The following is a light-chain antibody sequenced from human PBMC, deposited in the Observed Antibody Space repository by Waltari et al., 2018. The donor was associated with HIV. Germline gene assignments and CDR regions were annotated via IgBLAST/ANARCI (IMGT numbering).Light chain of an antibody. V-gene: IGKV4-1*01. J-gene: IGKJ1*01. Sequence: IVMTQPPESLVVSLGARATIHCKSSQSVFYSSNNKTSLAWYPQKPGQPPKLLIYRVYTRESGVPDRFSGSGSGTDFTLTISRLQAEDVAVYYCQQYYSTPTFGQGTKVEIK. CDR3: QQYYSTPT. CDR1: QSVFYSSNNKTS. CDR2: RVY.